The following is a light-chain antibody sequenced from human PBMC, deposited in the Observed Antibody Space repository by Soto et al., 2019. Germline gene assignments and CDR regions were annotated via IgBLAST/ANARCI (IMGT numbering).Light chain of an antibody. V-gene: IGLV2-8*01. CDR3: SSYAGNNNVV. CDR2: EVT. CDR1: SSDVGGYNY. J-gene: IGLJ2*01. Sequence: QSVLTQPPSASGSPGQSVTISCTGTSSDVGGYNYVSWYQQHPGKAPKLMIYEVTKRPSGVPNRFSGSKSDNTASLTVSGLQAEDEADYYCSSYAGNNNVVFGGGTKLTVL.